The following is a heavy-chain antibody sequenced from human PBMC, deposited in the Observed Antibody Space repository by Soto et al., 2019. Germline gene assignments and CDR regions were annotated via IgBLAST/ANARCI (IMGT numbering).Heavy chain of an antibody. V-gene: IGHV1-2*02. CDR1: GYTFTGYY. Sequence: ASVKVSCKASGYTFTGYYVHWVREAPGQGLEWMGWINPETGGTSYAQKFQGRVALSRDTSINTAYLELSRLRFDDAAVYFCARERYQVISDGMDVWGQGTTVTV. D-gene: IGHD2-2*01. CDR2: INPETGGT. CDR3: ARERYQVISDGMDV. J-gene: IGHJ6*02.